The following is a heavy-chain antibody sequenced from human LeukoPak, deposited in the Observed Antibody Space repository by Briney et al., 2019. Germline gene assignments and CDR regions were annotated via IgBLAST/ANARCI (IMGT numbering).Heavy chain of an antibody. D-gene: IGHD3-22*01. CDR1: GGSISSSSYY. CDR3: ARVPYDSSGYYQYYFDY. Sequence: PSETLSLTCTVSGGSISSSSYYWGWIRQPPGKGLEWIGSIYYSGSTYYNPSLKSRVTISVDTSKNQFSLKLSSVTAADTAVYYCARVPYDSSGYYQYYFDYWGQGTLVTVSS. CDR2: IYYSGST. J-gene: IGHJ4*02. V-gene: IGHV4-39*07.